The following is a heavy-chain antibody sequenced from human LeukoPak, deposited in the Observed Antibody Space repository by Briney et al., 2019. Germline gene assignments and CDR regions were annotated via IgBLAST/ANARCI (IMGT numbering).Heavy chain of an antibody. D-gene: IGHD3-22*01. Sequence: PSETLSLTCTVSGGSISSYYWSLIRQPPGKGLEWIGYIYYSGSTNYNPSLKSRVTISVDTSKNQFSLKLSSVTAADTAVYYCARDYYDSSGYYDYWGQGTLVTVSS. CDR2: IYYSGST. CDR1: GGSISSYY. CDR3: ARDYYDSSGYYDY. V-gene: IGHV4-59*01. J-gene: IGHJ4*02.